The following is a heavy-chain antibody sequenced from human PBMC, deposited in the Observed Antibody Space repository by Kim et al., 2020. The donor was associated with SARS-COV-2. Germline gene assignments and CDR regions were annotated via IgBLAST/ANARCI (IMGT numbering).Heavy chain of an antibody. Sequence: GGSLRLSCAASGFTFDDYAMHWVRQAPGKGLEWVSLISGDGGSTYYADSVKGRFTISRDNSKNSLYLQMNSLRTEDTALYYCAKDKGVAAQGSLVDYWGQGTLVTVSS. CDR1: GFTFDDYA. CDR3: AKDKGVAAQGSLVDY. V-gene: IGHV3-43*02. J-gene: IGHJ4*02. CDR2: ISGDGGST. D-gene: IGHD6-6*01.